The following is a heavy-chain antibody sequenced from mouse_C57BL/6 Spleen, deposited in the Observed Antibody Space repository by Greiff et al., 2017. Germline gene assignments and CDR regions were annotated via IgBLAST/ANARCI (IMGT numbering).Heavy chain of an antibody. D-gene: IGHD2-4*01. CDR2: INPGSGGT. Sequence: QVQLKQSGAELVRPGTSVKLSCKASGYAFTNYLIEWVKQRPGQGLEWIGVINPGSGGTNYNEKFKGKATLTADKSSSSAYMQLSSLTSEDSAVYVGARRGYDYDSAWLAYWGQGTLVTVSA. CDR3: ARRGYDYDSAWLAY. CDR1: GYAFTNYL. V-gene: IGHV1-54*01. J-gene: IGHJ3*01.